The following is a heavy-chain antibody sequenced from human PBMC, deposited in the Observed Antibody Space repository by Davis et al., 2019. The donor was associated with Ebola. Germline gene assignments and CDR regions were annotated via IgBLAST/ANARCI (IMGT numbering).Heavy chain of an antibody. V-gene: IGHV3-7*03. CDR3: ARARHSSTWFLGDFDY. CDR2: IKQDGSEK. D-gene: IGHD6-13*01. J-gene: IGHJ4*02. CDR1: GFTFRSYW. Sequence: GESLKISCAASGFTFRSYWMSWVRQAPGKGLEWVANIKQDGSEKYYVDSVKGRFTISRDNAKNSLYLQMNSPRAEDTAVYYCARARHSSTWFLGDFDYWGQGTLVTVSS.